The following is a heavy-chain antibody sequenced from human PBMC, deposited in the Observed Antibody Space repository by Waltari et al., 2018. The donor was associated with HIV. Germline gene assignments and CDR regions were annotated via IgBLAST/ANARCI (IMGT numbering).Heavy chain of an antibody. V-gene: IGHV1-8*02. Sequence: QGQLVQSGAEVKQSGASVRISGKASGYPFTNYDINWLRQATGQGLEWMGWMNPSTGNAGFAHNFQGRVVMTRDIPINTAYMELSGLTSHDAAVYYCSTSRPGAMFGDAWGQGTLVTVSS. D-gene: IGHD3-3*01. CDR1: GYPFTNYD. CDR2: MNPSTGNA. J-gene: IGHJ5*02. CDR3: STSRPGAMFGDA.